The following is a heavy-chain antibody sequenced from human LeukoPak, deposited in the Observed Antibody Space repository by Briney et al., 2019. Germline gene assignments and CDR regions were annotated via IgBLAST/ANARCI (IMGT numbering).Heavy chain of an antibody. D-gene: IGHD3-22*01. J-gene: IGHJ4*02. CDR3: AKDYYDSSGYYDLDY. CDR1: GFTFSSYA. V-gene: IGHV3-23*01. CDR2: ISGSGGST. Sequence: GGSLRLSCAASGFTFSSYAMSWVRQAPGTGLEWVSAISGSGGSTYYADSVKGRFTISRDNSKNTLYLQMNSLRAEDTAVYYCAKDYYDSSGYYDLDYWGQGTLVTVSS.